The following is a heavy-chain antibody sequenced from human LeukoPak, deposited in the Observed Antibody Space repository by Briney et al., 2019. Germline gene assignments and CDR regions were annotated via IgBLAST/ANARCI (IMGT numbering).Heavy chain of an antibody. D-gene: IGHD6-25*01. V-gene: IGHV3-53*01. Sequence: GGSLRLSRAASGFTVSSNYMNWVRQAPGKGLEWVSVIYSGGSTYYTDSVKGRFTISRDNSKNTLYLQMNSLRAEDTAVYYCARGDSSGSYFDYWGQGTLVTVSS. CDR3: ARGDSSGSYFDY. CDR1: GFTVSSNY. J-gene: IGHJ4*02. CDR2: IYSGGST.